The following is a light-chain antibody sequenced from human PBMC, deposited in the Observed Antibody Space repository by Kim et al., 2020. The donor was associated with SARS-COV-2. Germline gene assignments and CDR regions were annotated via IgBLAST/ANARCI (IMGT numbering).Light chain of an antibody. J-gene: IGKJ4*01. CDR3: QQTYSNPPT. CDR2: ASS. CDR1: QNIRTY. V-gene: IGKV1-39*01. Sequence: ASIGERVTITCRTSQNIRTYLNWYQQRPGKAPKLLIYASSSLQSEVPSRFSGSGSGADFTLTIAGLQADDFATYHCQQTYSNPPTFGGGTKVDIK.